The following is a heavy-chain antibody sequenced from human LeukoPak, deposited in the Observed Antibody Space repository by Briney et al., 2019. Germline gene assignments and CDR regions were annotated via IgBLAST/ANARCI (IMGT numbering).Heavy chain of an antibody. CDR2: ISYDGSNK. D-gene: IGHD4-23*01. J-gene: IGHJ3*02. Sequence: GRSLRLSCAASGFTFSSYAMHWVRQGPGKGLDWVAVISYDGSNKYYADSVKGRFTISRDNSKNTLYLQMNSLRAEDTAVYYCANGGNSPDDAFDIWGQGTMVTVPS. CDR1: GFTFSSYA. CDR3: ANGGNSPDDAFDI. V-gene: IGHV3-30-3*01.